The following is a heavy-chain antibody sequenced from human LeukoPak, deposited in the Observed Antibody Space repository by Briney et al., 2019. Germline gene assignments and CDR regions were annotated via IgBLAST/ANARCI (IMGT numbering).Heavy chain of an antibody. D-gene: IGHD3-10*01. CDR2: IYYSGST. CDR1: GFSLSTSGMC. Sequence: SGPMLVNPTPTLTLTCTFSGFSLSTSGMCVSWIRQPPGKGLEWIGYIYYSGSTNYNPSLKSRVTISVDTSKNQFSLKLSSVTAADTAVYYCARDRSRGLHYFDYWGQGTLVTVSS. V-gene: IGHV4-61*08. CDR3: ARDRSRGLHYFDY. J-gene: IGHJ4*02.